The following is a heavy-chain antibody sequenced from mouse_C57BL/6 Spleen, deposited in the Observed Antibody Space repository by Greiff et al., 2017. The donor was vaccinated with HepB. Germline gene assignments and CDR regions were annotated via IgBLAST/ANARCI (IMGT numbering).Heavy chain of an antibody. CDR1: GYTFTSYW. J-gene: IGHJ2*01. Sequence: QVQLKQPGAELVKPGASVKLSCKASGYTFTSYWMHWVKQRPGQGLEWIGNINPSNGGTNYNEKFKSKATLTVDKTSSTAYMQLSSLTSEDSAVYYCARSPYYYGSSGYFDYWGQGTTLTVAS. V-gene: IGHV1-53*01. D-gene: IGHD1-1*01. CDR2: INPSNGGT. CDR3: ARSPYYYGSSGYFDY.